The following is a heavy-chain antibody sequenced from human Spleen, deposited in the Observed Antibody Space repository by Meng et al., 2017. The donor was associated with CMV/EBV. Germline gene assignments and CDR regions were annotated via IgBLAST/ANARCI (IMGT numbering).Heavy chain of an antibody. CDR3: ARDRIVAGNGEFWFDP. CDR1: GGSFSGYY. V-gene: IGHV4-34*01. Sequence: SETLSLTCAAYGGSFSGYYWSWIRQPPGKGLEWIGEINHSGSTNYNPSLKSRVTISVDTSKNQFSLKVSPVTAADRAVYYCARDRIVAGNGEFWFDPWGQGTLVTVSS. D-gene: IGHD6-19*01. CDR2: INHSGST. J-gene: IGHJ5*02.